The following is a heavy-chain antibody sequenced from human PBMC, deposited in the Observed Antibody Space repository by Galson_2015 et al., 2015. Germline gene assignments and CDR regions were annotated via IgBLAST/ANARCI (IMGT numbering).Heavy chain of an antibody. D-gene: IGHD4-17*01. V-gene: IGHV2-70*01. CDR1: GFSLSTSGPC. J-gene: IGHJ3*02. CDR2: NDWADDK. CDR3: ARIAYGDYVGGWAFDI. Sequence: PALVTPTQTLTLTCTFSGFSLSTSGPCVSWIRQPPGKALEGLALNDWADDKHYSTSLKTRRTISKDTSKNQVVLTMTNMDPVDTAAYYCARIAYGDYVGGWAFDIWGQGTMVTVSS.